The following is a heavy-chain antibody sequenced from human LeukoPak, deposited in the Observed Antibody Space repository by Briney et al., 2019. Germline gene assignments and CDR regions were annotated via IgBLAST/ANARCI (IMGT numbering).Heavy chain of an antibody. CDR2: VYTNGST. CDR1: GGSIRRGTHY. D-gene: IGHD2-2*01. J-gene: IGHJ6*03. Sequence: SETLSLTCSVFGGSIRRGTHYWTWIRQPAGKGPEYIGRVYTNGSTSYNPSLKSRVTISLDASRNQFSLTLSSVTAADTAVYYCARDSREYCSSTDCDQPYNYYYIDVWGKGTTVTVSS. CDR3: ARDSREYCSSTDCDQPYNYYYIDV. V-gene: IGHV4-61*02.